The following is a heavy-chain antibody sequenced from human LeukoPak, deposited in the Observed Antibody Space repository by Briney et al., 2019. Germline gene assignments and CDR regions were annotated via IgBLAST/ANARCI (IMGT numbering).Heavy chain of an antibody. J-gene: IGHJ6*02. D-gene: IGHD2-2*02. V-gene: IGHV4-39*07. Sequence: PSETLSLTCTVSGGSISSSSYYWGWIRQHPGKGLEWIGYIYYSGSTYYNPSLKSRVTISVDTSKNQFSLKLSSVTAADTAVYYCARLYCSSTSCYKYYGMDVWGQGTTVTVSS. CDR3: ARLYCSSTSCYKYYGMDV. CDR2: IYYSGST. CDR1: GGSISSSSYY.